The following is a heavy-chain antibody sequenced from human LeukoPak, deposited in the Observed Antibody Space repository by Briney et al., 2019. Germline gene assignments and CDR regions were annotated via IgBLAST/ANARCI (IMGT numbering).Heavy chain of an antibody. CDR1: GFTFRSYA. D-gene: IGHD2-15*01. CDR3: AREEIVVVVAATALDY. Sequence: GGSLRLSCAASGFTFRSYAMHWVRQAPGKGLEWVAVISYDGSNKYYADSVKGRFTISRDNSKNTLYLQMNSLRAEDTAVYYCAREEIVVVVAATALDYWGQGTLVTVSS. CDR2: ISYDGSNK. V-gene: IGHV3-30-3*01. J-gene: IGHJ4*02.